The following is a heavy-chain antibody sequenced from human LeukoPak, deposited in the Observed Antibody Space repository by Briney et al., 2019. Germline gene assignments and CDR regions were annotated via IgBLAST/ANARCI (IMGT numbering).Heavy chain of an antibody. CDR2: ISGSGDSI. Sequence: GSLRHSCAASGFTFRSYAMSRVRPAPGKGLEWVSGISGSGDSIYYADSVKGRFTISRDSSKNTLNLQMNSLRAEDTAVYYCAKHGDTAMWLDYWGQGTLVTVSS. J-gene: IGHJ4*02. CDR3: AKHGDTAMWLDY. V-gene: IGHV3-23*01. CDR1: GFTFRSYA. D-gene: IGHD5-18*01.